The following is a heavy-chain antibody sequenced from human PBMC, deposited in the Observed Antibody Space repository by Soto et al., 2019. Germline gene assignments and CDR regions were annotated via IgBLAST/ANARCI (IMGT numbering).Heavy chain of an antibody. J-gene: IGHJ4*02. CDR2: IIPIVGTA. CDR3: ARDSAYYYDSSGYSPFDY. V-gene: IGHV1-69*01. D-gene: IGHD3-22*01. CDR1: GGTFSSYA. Sequence: QVQLVQSGAEVKKPGSSVKVSCKASGGTFSSYAISWVRQAPGQGLEWMGGIIPIVGTANYAQKFQGRVTITADESTSTAYMELSSLRSEDTAVYYCARDSAYYYDSSGYSPFDYWGQGTLVTVSS.